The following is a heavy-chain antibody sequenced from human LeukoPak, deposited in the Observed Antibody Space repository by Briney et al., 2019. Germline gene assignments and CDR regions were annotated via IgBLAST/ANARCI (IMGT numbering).Heavy chain of an antibody. V-gene: IGHV3-11*06. CDR3: ARTVAGPDDAFDI. CDR2: ISSSSSYT. CDR1: GFTFSDYY. D-gene: IGHD6-19*01. J-gene: IGHJ3*02. Sequence: GGSLRLSCAASGFTFSDYYMSWIRQAPGKGLEWVSYISSSSSYTNYADSVKGRYTISRDNAKNSLYLQMNSLRAEDTAVYYCARTVAGPDDAFDIWGQGTMVTVSS.